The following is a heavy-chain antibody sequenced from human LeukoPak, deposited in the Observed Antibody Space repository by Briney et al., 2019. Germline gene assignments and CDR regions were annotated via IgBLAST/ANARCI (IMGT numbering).Heavy chain of an antibody. CDR1: GFTFSSYG. D-gene: IGHD3-16*01. CDR2: IYAGGST. CDR3: ARDRGGVLGA. Sequence: GGSLRLSCAASGFTFSSYGMNWVRQAPGKGLEWVSVIYAGGSTYYADSVMGRFTISRDNSKNTLCLQMKSLRAEDTAVYYCARDRGGVLGAWGQGTLVTVSS. J-gene: IGHJ5*02. V-gene: IGHV3-53*01.